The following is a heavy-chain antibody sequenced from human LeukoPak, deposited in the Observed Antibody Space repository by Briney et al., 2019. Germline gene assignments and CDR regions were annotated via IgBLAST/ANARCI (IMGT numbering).Heavy chain of an antibody. J-gene: IGHJ4*02. CDR2: IYYSGST. V-gene: IGHV4-59*08. Sequence: SETLSLTCTVSGGSISSYYWSWIRQPPGKGLEWIGYIYYSGSTNYNPSLKSRVTRSVDTSKNQFSLKLSSVTAADTAVYYCARRYSTGPFDYWGQGTLVTVSS. CDR1: GGSISSYY. D-gene: IGHD1-1*01. CDR3: ARRYSTGPFDY.